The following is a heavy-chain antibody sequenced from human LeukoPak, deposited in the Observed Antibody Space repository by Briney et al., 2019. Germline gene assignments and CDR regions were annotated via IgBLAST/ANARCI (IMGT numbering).Heavy chain of an antibody. CDR2: IYHSGST. Sequence: PSETLSLTCAVSGGSISSSNWWSWVRQPPGKGLEWIGEIYHSGSTNYNPSLKSRVTISVDKSKNQFSLKLSSVTAADTAVYYCASVGPMVRGVIPNYFDYWGQGTLVTVSS. J-gene: IGHJ4*02. D-gene: IGHD3-10*01. V-gene: IGHV4-4*02. CDR1: GGSISSSNW. CDR3: ASVGPMVRGVIPNYFDY.